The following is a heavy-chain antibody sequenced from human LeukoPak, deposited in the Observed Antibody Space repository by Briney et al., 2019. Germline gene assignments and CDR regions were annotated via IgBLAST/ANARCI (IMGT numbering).Heavy chain of an antibody. CDR1: GFTFSSYA. Sequence: GGSLRLSCAASGFTFSSYAMPWVRQAPGKGLEWVAVISYDGSNKYYADSVKGRFTISRDNSKNTLYLQMNSLRAEDTAVYYCARCKGVPYGMDVWGQGTTVTVSS. V-gene: IGHV3-30-3*01. CDR3: ARCKGVPYGMDV. J-gene: IGHJ6*02. CDR2: ISYDGSNK.